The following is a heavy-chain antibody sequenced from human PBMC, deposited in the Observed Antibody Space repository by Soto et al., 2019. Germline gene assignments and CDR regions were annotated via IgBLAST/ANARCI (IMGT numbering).Heavy chain of an antibody. CDR1: GFTFTSSA. CDR2: IVVGSGNT. J-gene: IGHJ1*01. Sequence: QMQLVQSGPEVKKPGTSVKVSCKASGFTFTSSATQWVRQARGQRLEWIGWIVVGSGNTNYAQKFQERVTITRDMSTSTAYMELSSLRSEDTAVYYCAARSNPNEYFQHWGQGTLVTVSS. CDR3: AARSNPNEYFQH. V-gene: IGHV1-58*02.